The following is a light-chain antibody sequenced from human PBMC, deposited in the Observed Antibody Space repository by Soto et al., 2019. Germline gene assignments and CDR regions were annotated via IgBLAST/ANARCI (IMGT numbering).Light chain of an antibody. V-gene: IGKV3-11*01. Sequence: IVLTQYPSTLSASLGEGATLSCRASQRVXSHFAWYQRKPGQAPRLLXDNASNRATGSPARLSGSGSGTDFTLTISSLDPEDFAVYYCQQRSNWPWTFGQGTKVDIK. CDR1: QRVXSH. J-gene: IGKJ1*01. CDR3: QQRSNWPWT. CDR2: NAS.